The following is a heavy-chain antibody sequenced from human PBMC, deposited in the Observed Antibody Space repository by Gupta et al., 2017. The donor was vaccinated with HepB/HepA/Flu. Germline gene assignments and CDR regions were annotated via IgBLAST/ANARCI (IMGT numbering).Heavy chain of an antibody. CDR3: AREDQEYYYDSSGYYDY. CDR1: GGSISSYY. D-gene: IGHD3-22*01. CDR2: IYASGST. Sequence: QVQLQESGPGLVKPSETLSLTCTVSGGSISSYYWSWIRQPAGKGLEWIGRIYASGSTNYNPSLKSRVTMSVDTSKNHFSLRLSSVTAADTAGYYCAREDQEYYYDSSGYYDYWGQGTLVTVSS. J-gene: IGHJ4*02. V-gene: IGHV4-4*07.